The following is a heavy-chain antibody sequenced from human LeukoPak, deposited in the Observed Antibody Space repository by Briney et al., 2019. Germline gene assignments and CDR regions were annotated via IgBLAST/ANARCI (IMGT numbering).Heavy chain of an antibody. CDR1: GGSISSYY. CDR3: ARGLYDSSGYYVITYFDY. V-gene: IGHV4-59*12. J-gene: IGHJ4*02. D-gene: IGHD3-22*01. CDR2: IYNSGST. Sequence: SETLSLTCTVSGGSISSYYWSWIRQSPGKGLEWIGHIYNSGSTNYNPSLKSRVTISVDTSKNQFSLKLSSVTAADTAVYYCARGLYDSSGYYVITYFDYWGQGTLVTVSS.